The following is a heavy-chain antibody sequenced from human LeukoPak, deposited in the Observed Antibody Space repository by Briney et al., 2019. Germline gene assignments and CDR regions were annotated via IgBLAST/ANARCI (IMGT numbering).Heavy chain of an antibody. CDR3: ARRMAGIYYYYYGMDV. J-gene: IGHJ6*02. CDR2: MNPNSGNT. D-gene: IGHD1-14*01. Sequence: GASVKVSCKASGYTFTSYDINWVRQATGQGLESMGWMNPNSGNTGYAQKFQGRVTMTRNTSISTAYMELSSLRSEDTAVYYCARRMAGIYYYYYGMDVWGQGTTVTVSS. CDR1: GYTFTSYD. V-gene: IGHV1-8*01.